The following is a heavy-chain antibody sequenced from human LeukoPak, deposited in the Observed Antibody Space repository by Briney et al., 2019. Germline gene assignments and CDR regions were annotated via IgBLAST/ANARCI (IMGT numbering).Heavy chain of an antibody. Sequence: GGSLRLSCAASGFTFSSYGMHWVRQAPGKGLEWVAVISYDGSNKYYADSVKGRFTISRDNSKNTLYLQMNSLRAEDTAVYYCTTEGQQMESSGFDFWGRGTPVTVSS. CDR1: GFTFSSYG. D-gene: IGHD6-13*01. CDR2: ISYDGSNK. J-gene: IGHJ4*02. CDR3: TTEGQQMESSGFDF. V-gene: IGHV3-30*03.